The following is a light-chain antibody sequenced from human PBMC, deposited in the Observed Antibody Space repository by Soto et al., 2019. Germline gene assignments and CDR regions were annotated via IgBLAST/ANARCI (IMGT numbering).Light chain of an antibody. J-gene: IGLJ2*01. CDR1: SSNIGAGYD. CDR3: QSYASSLSGVV. Sequence: QSVLTQPPSVSGAPGQRVTISCTGSSSNIGAGYDVHWYQQLPGTAPKLLIYGNGNRPSGFPDRFSGSKSGTSASLAITGLQAEDEADYYCQSYASSLSGVVFGGGTKVTVL. V-gene: IGLV1-40*01. CDR2: GNG.